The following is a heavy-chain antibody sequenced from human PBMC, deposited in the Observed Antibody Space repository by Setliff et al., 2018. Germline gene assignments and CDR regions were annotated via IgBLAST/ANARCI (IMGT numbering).Heavy chain of an antibody. J-gene: IGHJ4*02. CDR1: GYTFTDFG. CDR3: ARWNGSGYFYY. Sequence: GASVKVSCKASGYTFTDFGINWVRQAPGQGLEWMGWISPYTGNTYSAQRFQGRVTLTTDTSTRTAYMELSSLTFEDTAVYYCARWNGSGYFYYWGQGTWVTVSS. CDR2: ISPYTGNT. V-gene: IGHV1-18*01. D-gene: IGHD3-3*01.